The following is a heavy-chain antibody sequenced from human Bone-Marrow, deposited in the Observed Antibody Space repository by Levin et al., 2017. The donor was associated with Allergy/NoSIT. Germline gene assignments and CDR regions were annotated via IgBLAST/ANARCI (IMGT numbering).Heavy chain of an antibody. V-gene: IGHV3-30-3*01. CDR3: ARDGELGGYFFYMDV. CDR1: GFSFSRYS. Sequence: GESLKISCATSGFSFSRYSMHWVRLAPGKGLEWVTLISYVSTNKIYADSVTGRFTVSRDNSKNTVYLQMNSLRAEDTAVYYCARDGELGGYFFYMDVWGKGTTVTVSS. CDR2: ISYVSTNK. J-gene: IGHJ6*03. D-gene: IGHD3-16*01.